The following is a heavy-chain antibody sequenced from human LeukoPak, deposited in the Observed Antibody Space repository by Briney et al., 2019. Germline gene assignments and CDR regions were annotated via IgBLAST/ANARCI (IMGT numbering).Heavy chain of an antibody. Sequence: PGGSLRLSCAASGFTFSPYGMHWVRKAPGKGLVWVSRLNGDGSSTSYADSVKGRFTISRDNAKNTVYLQMNSLTAEDTAVYFCARDRTYAMDVWGQGTTVTVSS. CDR1: GFTFSPYG. V-gene: IGHV3-74*01. CDR3: ARDRTYAMDV. CDR2: LNGDGSST. J-gene: IGHJ6*02.